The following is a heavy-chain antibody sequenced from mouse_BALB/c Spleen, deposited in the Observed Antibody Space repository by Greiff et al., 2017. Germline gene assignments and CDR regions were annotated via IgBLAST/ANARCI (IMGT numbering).Heavy chain of an antibody. D-gene: IGHD2-10*02. CDR3: ARGALGYGNDVMDY. CDR2: INPYNDGT. J-gene: IGHJ4*01. CDR1: GYTFTSYV. V-gene: IGHV1-14*01. Sequence: VQLQQSGPELVKPGASVKMSCKASGYTFTSYVMHWVKQKPGQGLEWIGYINPYNDGTKYNEKFKGKATLTSDKSSSTAYMELSSLTSEDSAVYYCARGALGYGNDVMDYWGQGTSVTVSS.